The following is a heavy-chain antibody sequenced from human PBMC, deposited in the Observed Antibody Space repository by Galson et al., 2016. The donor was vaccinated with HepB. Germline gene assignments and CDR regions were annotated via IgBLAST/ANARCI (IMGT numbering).Heavy chain of an antibody. CDR2: IRSNAYGGTT. J-gene: IGHJ4*02. CDR1: GFTFGAYA. D-gene: IGHD2-2*01. V-gene: IGHV3-49*03. Sequence: SLRLSCAASGFTFGAYAMSWLRQAPGKGLEWVGFIRSNAYGGTTEYAASVKGRFTISRDDSKSIAYLQMNSLKTEDTALYYCAREKILPAVTFDYWGQGTLVTVSS. CDR3: AREKILPAVTFDY.